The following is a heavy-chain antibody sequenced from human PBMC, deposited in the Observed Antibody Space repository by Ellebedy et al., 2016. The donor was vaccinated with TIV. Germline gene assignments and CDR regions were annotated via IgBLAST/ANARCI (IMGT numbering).Heavy chain of an antibody. V-gene: IGHV3-23*01. CDR3: AKGRGGGSDSSAPRYYFDY. D-gene: IGHD3-22*01. Sequence: PGGSLRLSCAASGFTFNSYAMSWVRQAPGKGLEWVSTISNTGSRTYYADSVEGRFILSRDNSKRTLYLQMNSLRAEDTAVYYCAKGRGGGSDSSAPRYYFDYWGLGTLVTVSS. J-gene: IGHJ4*02. CDR2: ISNTGSRT. CDR1: GFTFNSYA.